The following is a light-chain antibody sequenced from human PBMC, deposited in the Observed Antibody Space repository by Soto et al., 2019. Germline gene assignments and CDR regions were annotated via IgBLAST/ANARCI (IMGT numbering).Light chain of an antibody. CDR3: QQYESSVT. V-gene: IGKV3-20*01. Sequence: EIVLTQSPGSLSLSPGEGATLSCRASQSVSSSFFAWYQQKPVQAPSLLIYGASRRATGVPARFSGSGSGTDFTLSISRLEPEDFAVYYCQQYESSVTFGQGTKVEIK. CDR2: GAS. J-gene: IGKJ1*01. CDR1: QSVSSSF.